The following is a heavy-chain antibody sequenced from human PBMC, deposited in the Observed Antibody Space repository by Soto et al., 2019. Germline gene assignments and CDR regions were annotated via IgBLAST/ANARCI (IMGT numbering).Heavy chain of an antibody. Sequence: SETLSLTCAVYGGSFSGYYWSWIRQPPGKGLEWIGEINHSGSTNYNPSLKSRVTISVDTSKNQFSLKLSSVTAADTAVYYCARARGSYFLNCMDVWGPATSVTVSS. D-gene: IGHD1-26*01. CDR2: INHSGST. CDR3: ARARGSYFLNCMDV. V-gene: IGHV4-34*01. CDR1: GGSFSGYY. J-gene: IGHJ6*02.